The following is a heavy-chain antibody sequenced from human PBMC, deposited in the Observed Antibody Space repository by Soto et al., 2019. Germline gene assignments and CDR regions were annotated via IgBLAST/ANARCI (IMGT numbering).Heavy chain of an antibody. Sequence: SETRSLTCAVYGGSFSGYYWSWIRQPPGKGLEWIGEINHSGSTNYNPSLKSRVTISVDTSKNQFSLKLSSVTAADTAVYYCARQAIQRRGYSGYSDYYYYMDVWGKGTTVTVSS. CDR3: ARQAIQRRGYSGYSDYYYYMDV. CDR1: GGSFSGYY. D-gene: IGHD5-12*01. V-gene: IGHV4-34*01. J-gene: IGHJ6*03. CDR2: INHSGST.